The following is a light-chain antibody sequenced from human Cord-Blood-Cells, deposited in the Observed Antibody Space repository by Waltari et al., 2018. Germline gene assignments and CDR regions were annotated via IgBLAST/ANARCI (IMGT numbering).Light chain of an antibody. CDR3: QQYGSSPLT. V-gene: IGKV3-20*01. CDR2: GAS. CDR1: QSVSRSY. Sequence: EIVLTQSPGTLSLSPGERATLPCRASQSVSRSYLAWYQQKPGQAPRLLNYGASSRATGIPDRFSGSGSGTDFTLTISRLEPEDFAVYYCQQYGSSPLTFGGGTKVEIK. J-gene: IGKJ4*01.